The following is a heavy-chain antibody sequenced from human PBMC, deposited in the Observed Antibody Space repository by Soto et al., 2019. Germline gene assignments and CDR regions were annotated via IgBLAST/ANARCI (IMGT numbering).Heavy chain of an antibody. Sequence: GESLKISCKGSGYSFTSYWIGWVRQMPWKGLEWMGIIYPGDSDTRYSPSFQGQVTISAHKSISTAYLQWSSLKASDTAMYYCAIRSVVVVAAAGNWFDPWGQGTRVTVSS. J-gene: IGHJ5*02. CDR1: GYSFTSYW. V-gene: IGHV5-51*01. CDR3: AIRSVVVVAAAGNWFDP. CDR2: IYPGDSDT. D-gene: IGHD2-15*01.